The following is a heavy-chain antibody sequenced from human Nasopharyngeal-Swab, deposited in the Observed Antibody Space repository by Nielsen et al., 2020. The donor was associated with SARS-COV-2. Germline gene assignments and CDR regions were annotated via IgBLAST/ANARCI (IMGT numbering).Heavy chain of an antibody. CDR2: ISSSSSYT. CDR1: GFTFSDYY. CDR3: ARGGIWYSSSYHCFDY. J-gene: IGHJ4*02. V-gene: IGHV3-11*06. D-gene: IGHD6-6*01. Sequence: GESLKISCAASGFTFSDYYMSWIRQAPGKGLEWVSYISSSSSYTNYADSVKGRFTISRDNAKNSLYLQMNSLRAEDTAVYYCARGGIWYSSSYHCFDYWGQGTLVTVSS.